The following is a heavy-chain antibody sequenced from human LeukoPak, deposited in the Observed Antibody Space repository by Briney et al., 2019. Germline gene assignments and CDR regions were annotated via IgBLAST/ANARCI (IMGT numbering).Heavy chain of an antibody. D-gene: IGHD3-10*01. V-gene: IGHV3-30-3*01. J-gene: IGHJ4*02. Sequence: GGSLRLSCTVSGFTFSSFPMHWVRQASGKGLDWVALISYDGYETYYADSVKGRFTISRDNSKNTLYLQMNTLRPEDTAVYYCAREGINMVRGVPDYWGQGTLVTVSS. CDR2: ISYDGYET. CDR3: AREGINMVRGVPDY. CDR1: GFTFSSFP.